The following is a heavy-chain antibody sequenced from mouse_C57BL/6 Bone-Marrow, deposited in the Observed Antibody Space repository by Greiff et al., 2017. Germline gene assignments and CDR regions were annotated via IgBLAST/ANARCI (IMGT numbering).Heavy chain of an antibody. V-gene: IGHV1-69*01. CDR1: GYTFTSYW. J-gene: IGHJ1*03. Sequence: QVQLQQPGAELVMPGASVKLSCKASGYTFTSYWMHWVKQRPGQGLEWIGEIDPSDSYTNYNQKFKGKSTLTVDKSSSTAYMHLSSLPSEDSAVYYCASSPIYYDYLRYFDVWGTGTTVTVSS. CDR2: IDPSDSYT. D-gene: IGHD2-4*01. CDR3: ASSPIYYDYLRYFDV.